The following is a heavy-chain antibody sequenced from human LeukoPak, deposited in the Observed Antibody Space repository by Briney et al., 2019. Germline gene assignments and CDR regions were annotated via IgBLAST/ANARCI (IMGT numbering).Heavy chain of an antibody. CDR3: ATGGAIFGVVIIEGDAFDI. Sequence: SVKVSCKASGYTFTSYDINWVRQAPGQGPEWMGGIIPIFGTANYAQKFQGRVTITTDESTSTAYMELSSLRSEDTAVYYCATGGAIFGVVIIEGDAFDIWGQGTMVSVSS. CDR1: GYTFTSYD. J-gene: IGHJ3*02. CDR2: IIPIFGTA. V-gene: IGHV1-69*05. D-gene: IGHD3-3*01.